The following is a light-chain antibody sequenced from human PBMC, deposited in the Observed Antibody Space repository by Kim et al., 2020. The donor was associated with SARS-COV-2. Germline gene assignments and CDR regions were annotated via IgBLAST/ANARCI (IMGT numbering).Light chain of an antibody. CDR1: QSLDSSD. CDR2: GAS. Sequence: RALSPGERATLSCRASQSLDSSDLAWYQQVPGQAPRLLLHGASSRATGIPDRFSGRGAGTDFTLTISRLEPEDFGIYYCQQFGATFGGGTKVDIK. CDR3: QQFGAT. J-gene: IGKJ4*01. V-gene: IGKV3-20*01.